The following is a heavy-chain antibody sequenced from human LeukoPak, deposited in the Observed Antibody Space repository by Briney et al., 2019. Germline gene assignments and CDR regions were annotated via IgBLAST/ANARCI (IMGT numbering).Heavy chain of an antibody. V-gene: IGHV1-8*01. CDR2: MNPNSGNT. CDR3: ARDSRSITMIVVVEKDYGMDV. CDR1: GYTFTSYD. Sequence: ASVKVSCKASGYTFTSYDINWVRQATGQGLEWMGWMNPNSGNTGYAQKFQGRVTITADKSTSTAYMELSSLRSEDTAVYYYARDSRSITMIVVVEKDYGMDVWGQGTTVTVSS. J-gene: IGHJ6*02. D-gene: IGHD3-22*01.